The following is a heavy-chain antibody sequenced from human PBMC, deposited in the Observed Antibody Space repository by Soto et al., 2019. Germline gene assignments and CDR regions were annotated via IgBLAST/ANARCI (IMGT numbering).Heavy chain of an antibody. CDR3: ARHGSSILNGMDV. CDR2: ISGYNGNI. CDR1: GYTFNRYG. J-gene: IGHJ6*02. Sequence: QVQLVQSGDEVKKPGASVKVSCKASGYTFNRYGLSWVRQAPGQGLEWMGWISGYNGNIKNAQKFQDRVTMTTDTSTSTAYMELRSLRSDDPAVYYCARHGSSILNGMDVWGQGTTVTVSS. D-gene: IGHD3-10*01. V-gene: IGHV1-18*01.